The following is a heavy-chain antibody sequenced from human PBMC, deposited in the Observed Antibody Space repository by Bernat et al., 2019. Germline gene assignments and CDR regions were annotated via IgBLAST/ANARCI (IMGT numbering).Heavy chain of an antibody. CDR3: AREHSYYSGLVDC. V-gene: IGHV3-7*01. CDR2: IKQDGSEK. J-gene: IGHJ4*02. Sequence: EVQLVESGGGLVQPGGSLRLSCVASGFTFRSYWMNWFRQAPGKGLEGVANIKQDGSEKYYVDSVKGRFTISRDNAKNSLYLQMNSLRAEDTAVYYCAREHSYYSGLVDCWGQGTLVTVSS. D-gene: IGHD3-10*01. CDR1: GFTFRSYW.